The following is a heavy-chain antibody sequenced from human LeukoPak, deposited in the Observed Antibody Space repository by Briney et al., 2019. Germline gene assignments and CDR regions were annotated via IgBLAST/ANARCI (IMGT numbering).Heavy chain of an antibody. CDR1: GFTFDDYG. CDR2: INWNGSST. V-gene: IGHV3-20*01. Sequence: GGSLRLSCAASGFTFDDYGMSWVRQAPGKGLEWVSGINWNGSSTGYADSVKGRFTISRDNAKNSLYLQMNSLRAEDTALYHCARDKWSYDSSGYYYLDAFDIWGQGTMVTVSS. D-gene: IGHD3-22*01. J-gene: IGHJ3*02. CDR3: ARDKWSYDSSGYYYLDAFDI.